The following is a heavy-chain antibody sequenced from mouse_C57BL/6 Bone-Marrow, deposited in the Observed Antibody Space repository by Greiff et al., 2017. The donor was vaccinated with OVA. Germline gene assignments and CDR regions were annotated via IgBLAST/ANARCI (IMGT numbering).Heavy chain of an antibody. CDR2: INPSNGGT. V-gene: IGHV1-53*01. D-gene: IGHD3-2*02. CDR3: ARSTAQAKAWFAY. Sequence: QVQLQQPGTELVKPGASVKLYCKASGYTFTSYWMHWVKQRPGQGLEWIGNINPSNGGTNYNEKFKSKATLTVDKSSSTAYMQLSSLTSEDSAVYYCARSTAQAKAWFAYWGQGTLVTVSA. J-gene: IGHJ3*01. CDR1: GYTFTSYW.